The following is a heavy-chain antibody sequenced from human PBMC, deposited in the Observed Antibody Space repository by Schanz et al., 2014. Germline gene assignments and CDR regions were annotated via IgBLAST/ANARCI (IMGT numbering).Heavy chain of an antibody. D-gene: IGHD3-3*01. CDR3: VRHGNYEFWHGPTPQFEN. V-gene: IGHV4-39*01. CDR1: GGSISTSSRY. CDR2: LYYTGKT. Sequence: QLHLQESGPGLAKPSETLSLICSVSGGSISTSSRYWGWIRQSPGKGLEWLGCLYYTGKTHYNPPLKSKVPFSLDPSKTQFPLNRTSVPAADTAVYYCVRHGNYEFWHGPTPQFENWGQGTLVTVSS. J-gene: IGHJ4*02.